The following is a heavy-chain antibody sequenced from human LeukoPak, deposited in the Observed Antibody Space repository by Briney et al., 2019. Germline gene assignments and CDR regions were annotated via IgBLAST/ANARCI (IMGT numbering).Heavy chain of an antibody. V-gene: IGHV4-61*01. J-gene: IGHJ3*02. D-gene: IGHD3-10*01. Sequence: PSETLSLTCTVSGGSVSSGSYYWSWIRQPPEKGLEWIGYIYYSGSTNYNPSLKSRVTISVDTSKNQFSLKLSSVTAADTAVYYCASSPRLWFGELYGAFDIWGQGTMVTVSS. CDR1: GGSVSSGSYY. CDR2: IYYSGST. CDR3: ASSPRLWFGELYGAFDI.